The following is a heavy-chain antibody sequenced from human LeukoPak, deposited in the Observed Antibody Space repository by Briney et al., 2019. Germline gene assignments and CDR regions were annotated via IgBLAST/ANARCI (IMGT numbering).Heavy chain of an antibody. D-gene: IGHD6-13*01. Sequence: GGSLRLSCAASGFTFSSYAMHWVRQAPGKGLEWVAVISYDGSNKYYADSVKGRFTISRDNSKNTLYLQMNSLRAEDTAVYYCAKYPQLVGGPNWFDPWGQGTLVTVSS. CDR3: AKYPQLVGGPNWFDP. CDR1: GFTFSSYA. CDR2: ISYDGSNK. V-gene: IGHV3-30-3*02. J-gene: IGHJ5*02.